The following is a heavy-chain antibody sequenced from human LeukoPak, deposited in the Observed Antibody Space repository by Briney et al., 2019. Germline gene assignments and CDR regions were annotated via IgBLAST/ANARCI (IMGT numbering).Heavy chain of an antibody. V-gene: IGHV1-2*02. D-gene: IGHD6-13*01. CDR3: AGDFEAAAVFDY. J-gene: IGHJ4*02. Sequence: ASVKVSCKASGYTFTGYYMHWVRQAPGQGLEWMGWINPNSGGTNYAQKFQGRVTMTRDTSISTAYMELSRLRSDDTAVYYCAGDFEAAAVFDYWGQGTLVTVSS. CDR2: INPNSGGT. CDR1: GYTFTGYY.